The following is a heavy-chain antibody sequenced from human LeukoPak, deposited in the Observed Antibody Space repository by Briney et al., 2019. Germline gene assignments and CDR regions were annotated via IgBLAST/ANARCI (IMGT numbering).Heavy chain of an antibody. CDR1: GGSVSSGSYY. CDR3: ARANRIAVAGAFDY. Sequence: SETLSLTCTVSGGSVSSGSYYWSWIRQPPGKRLEWIGYIYYSGSTNYNPSLKSRVTISVDTSKNQFSLKLSSVTAADTAVYYCARANRIAVAGAFDYWGQGTLVTVSS. V-gene: IGHV4-61*01. D-gene: IGHD6-19*01. J-gene: IGHJ4*02. CDR2: IYYSGST.